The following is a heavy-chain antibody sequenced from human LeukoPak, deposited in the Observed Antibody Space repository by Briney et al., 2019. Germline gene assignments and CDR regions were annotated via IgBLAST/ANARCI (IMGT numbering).Heavy chain of an antibody. J-gene: IGHJ4*02. V-gene: IGHV4-30-4*01. CDR3: ARVADCSGGSCGYYFDC. Sequence: SQTLSLTCTVSGGSISSGDYYWSWIRQPPGKGLEWIGYIYYSGSTYYNPSLKSRVTISVDTSKNQFSLKLSSVTAAGTAVYYCARVADCSGGSCGYYFDCWGQGTLVTVSS. CDR1: GGSISSGDYY. CDR2: IYYSGST. D-gene: IGHD2-15*01.